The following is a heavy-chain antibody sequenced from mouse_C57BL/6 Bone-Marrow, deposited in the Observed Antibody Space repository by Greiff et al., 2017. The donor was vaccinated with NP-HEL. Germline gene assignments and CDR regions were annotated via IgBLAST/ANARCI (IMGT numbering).Heavy chain of an antibody. CDR2: IDPENGDT. V-gene: IGHV14-4*01. Sequence: VQLQQSGAELVRPGASVKLSCTASGFNIKDDYMHWVKQRPEQGLEWIGWIDPENGDTEYASKFQGKATITADTSSNTAYLQLSRLTSEDTAVYYCTTSITTVVGGYFDYWGQGTTLTVSS. CDR3: TTSITTVVGGYFDY. J-gene: IGHJ2*01. D-gene: IGHD1-1*01. CDR1: GFNIKDDY.